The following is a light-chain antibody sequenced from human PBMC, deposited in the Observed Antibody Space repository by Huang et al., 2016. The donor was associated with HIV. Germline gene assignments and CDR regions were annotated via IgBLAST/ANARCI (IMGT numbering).Light chain of an antibody. Sequence: EIVMTQSPATLSVSPGERVILSCRASESVGSSLAWYPQKPGQAPRLLIYGASARASGVPPRFSGSGSRTEFTHSISALKSAEFAVYECHHYDKWPPLLTFGGGTKVEIK. CDR1: ESVGSS. CDR3: HHYDKWPPLLT. CDR2: GAS. J-gene: IGKJ4*01. V-gene: IGKV3-15*01.